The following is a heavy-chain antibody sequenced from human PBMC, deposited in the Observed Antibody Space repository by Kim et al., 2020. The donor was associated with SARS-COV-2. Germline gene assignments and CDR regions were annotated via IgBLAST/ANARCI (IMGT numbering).Heavy chain of an antibody. CDR3: ARSSGGVVTATINIFDY. J-gene: IGHJ4*02. V-gene: IGHV1-46*01. D-gene: IGHD2-21*02. Sequence: FQGRVTMTRDTSTSTVYMELSSLRSEDTAVYYCARSSGGVVTATINIFDYWGQGTLVTVSS.